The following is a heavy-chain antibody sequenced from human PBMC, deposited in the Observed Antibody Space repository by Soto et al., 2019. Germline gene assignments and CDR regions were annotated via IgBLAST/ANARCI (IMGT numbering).Heavy chain of an antibody. V-gene: IGHV3-23*01. J-gene: IGHJ5*02. CDR1: GFTFSSYA. CDR2: ISGSGGST. CDR3: AKDPLGSSWPPEVSGWFDP. D-gene: IGHD6-13*01. Sequence: GGSLRLSCAASGFTFSSYAMSWVRQAPGKGLEWVSAISGSGGSTYYADSVKGRFTISRDNSKNTLYLQMNSLRAEDTAVYYCAKDPLGSSWPPEVSGWFDPWGQGTLVTVSS.